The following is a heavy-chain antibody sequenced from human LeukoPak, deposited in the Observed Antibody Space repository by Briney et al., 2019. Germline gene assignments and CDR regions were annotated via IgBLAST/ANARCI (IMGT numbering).Heavy chain of an antibody. J-gene: IGHJ4*02. CDR3: ANFGPRPGIAAAGTDY. Sequence: GGSLRLSCAASGFTFSSYGMHWVRQAPGKGLEWVAVISYDGSNKYYADSVKGRFTISRDNSKNTLYLQMNSLRAEDTAVYYCANFGPRPGIAAAGTDYWGQGTLVTVSS. V-gene: IGHV3-30*18. CDR2: ISYDGSNK. CDR1: GFTFSSYG. D-gene: IGHD6-13*01.